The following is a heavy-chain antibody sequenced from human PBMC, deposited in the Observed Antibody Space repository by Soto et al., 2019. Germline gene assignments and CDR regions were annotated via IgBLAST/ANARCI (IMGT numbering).Heavy chain of an antibody. J-gene: IGHJ6*02. Sequence: EVQLLESGGGLVQPGGSLKLSCAASGFSFSSYDMRWVRQAPGKGLEWVSSISGRGDLTHYADFVQGRFITSRDNSKSILYLQMNRLRPEDTAVYKCAKDLRTTISDYGMDVWGQGTTVTVSS. CDR2: ISGRGDLT. CDR1: GFSFSSYD. CDR3: AKDLRTTISDYGMDV. V-gene: IGHV3-23*01.